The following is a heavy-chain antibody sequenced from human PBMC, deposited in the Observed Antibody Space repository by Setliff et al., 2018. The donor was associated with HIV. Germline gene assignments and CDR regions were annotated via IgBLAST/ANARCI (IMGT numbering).Heavy chain of an antibody. D-gene: IGHD6-13*01. J-gene: IGHJ1*01. CDR2: IYYSGNT. Sequence: LSLTCTVSGGSIKSSSYYWGWIRQPPGKGLDWIGSIYYSGNTYYNPSLKSRVTISEDTSRNQFSLRLSSVTAADTAIYYCARVPTSSWYVTTQRTKEYFHHWGQGTLVTVSS. V-gene: IGHV4-39*07. CDR1: GGSIKSSSYY. CDR3: ARVPTSSWYVTTQRTKEYFHH.